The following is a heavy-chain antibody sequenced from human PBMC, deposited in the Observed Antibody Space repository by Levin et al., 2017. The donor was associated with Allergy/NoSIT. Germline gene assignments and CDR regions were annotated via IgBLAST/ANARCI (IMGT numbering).Heavy chain of an antibody. CDR2: INPSGST. CDR3: SRGLRSGS. Sequence: SETLSLTCAVYGGSFSGYYWSWIRQPPGKGLEWIGEINPSGSTNYNPSLKSRLTLSVDTSKNHFSLNLSSVTATDTAGYYCSRGLRSGSWGQGTLVTVSS. D-gene: IGHD6-25*01. V-gene: IGHV4-34*01. J-gene: IGHJ4*02. CDR1: GGSFSGYY.